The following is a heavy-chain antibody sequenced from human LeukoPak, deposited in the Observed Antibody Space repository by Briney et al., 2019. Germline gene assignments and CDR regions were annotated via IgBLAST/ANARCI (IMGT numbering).Heavy chain of an antibody. CDR3: ARERRIAVAGTIGGFDP. CDR1: GFTFISYN. J-gene: IGHJ5*02. V-gene: IGHV3-21*01. Sequence: GGSLRLSCAASGFTFISYNMNWVRQAPGKGLEWVSSISSSSSYIYYADSVKGRFTISRDNAKNSLYLQMNSLRAEDTAVYYCARERRIAVAGTIGGFDPWGQGTLVTVSS. D-gene: IGHD6-13*01. CDR2: ISSSSSYI.